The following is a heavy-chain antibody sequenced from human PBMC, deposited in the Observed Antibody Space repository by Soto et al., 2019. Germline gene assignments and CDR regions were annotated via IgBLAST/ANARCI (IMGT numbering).Heavy chain of an antibody. J-gene: IGHJ4*02. CDR2: IRSKAYGGTT. V-gene: IGHV3-49*03. Sequence: GGSLRLSCTASGFTFGDYAMSWFRQAPGKGLEWVGFIRSKAYGGTTEYAASVKGRFTISRDDSKSIAYLQMNSLKTEDTAVYYCTSLNDYGDYVMYYWGQGTLVTVSS. CDR1: GFTFGDYA. D-gene: IGHD4-17*01. CDR3: TSLNDYGDYVMYY.